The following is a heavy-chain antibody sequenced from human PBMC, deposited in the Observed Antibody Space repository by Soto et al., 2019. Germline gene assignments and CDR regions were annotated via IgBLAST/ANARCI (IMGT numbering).Heavy chain of an antibody. Sequence: ASVKVSCKASGYTFTSYVISGGRQAPGQGLEWMGWISAYNGNTNYAQKLQGRVTMTTDTSTSTAYLELRSLRSDDTAVYYCARVIEYCTNGVCYNEQTSWFDPWGQGTLVTVSS. V-gene: IGHV1-18*01. CDR3: ARVIEYCTNGVCYNEQTSWFDP. CDR2: ISAYNGNT. J-gene: IGHJ5*02. D-gene: IGHD2-8*01. CDR1: GYTFTSYV.